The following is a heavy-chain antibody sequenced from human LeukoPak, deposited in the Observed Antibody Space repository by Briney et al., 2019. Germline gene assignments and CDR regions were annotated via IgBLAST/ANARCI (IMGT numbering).Heavy chain of an antibody. CDR3: VAVTGRPAGGGVYY. CDR2: IRFDGSNK. D-gene: IGHD6-19*01. CDR1: GFSFRKYA. Sequence: GRSLRLSCSSSGFSFRKYAMHWVRQAPGKGLEWVAFIRFDGSNKYYADSVKGRFTISRDNSKKTLYLQMNSLTGEDSAVYYCVAVTGRPAGGGVYYWGQGTLVTVSS. J-gene: IGHJ4*02. V-gene: IGHV3-30*02.